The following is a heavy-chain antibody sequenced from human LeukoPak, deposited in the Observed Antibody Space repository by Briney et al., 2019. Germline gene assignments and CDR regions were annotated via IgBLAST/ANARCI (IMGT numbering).Heavy chain of an antibody. CDR1: GGSIRSYY. CDR3: ARVAATADYFDY. V-gene: IGHV4-59*01. J-gene: IGHJ4*02. D-gene: IGHD2-15*01. Sequence: PSETLSLTCTVSGGSIRSYYWSWIRQLPGKRLEWIGYIYSSGSTNYNPSLKSRVTISVDTSKNQFSLRLTSVTAADAAVFYCARVAATADYFDYWGQGTLVTVSS. CDR2: IYSSGST.